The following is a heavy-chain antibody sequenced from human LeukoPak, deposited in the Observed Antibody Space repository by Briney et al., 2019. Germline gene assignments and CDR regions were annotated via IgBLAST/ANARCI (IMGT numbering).Heavy chain of an antibody. D-gene: IGHD5-24*01. CDR1: GFTFSKYG. Sequence: PGGSLRLSCAASGFTFSKYGMHWVRQAPGKGLEWVAVIWYDGTNKYYADSLKGRFTISRDNSKNTLYLQMNSLRAEDTAVYYCAKDLPTRDGYMYFDYWGQGTLVTVSS. CDR2: IWYDGTNK. CDR3: AKDLPTRDGYMYFDY. V-gene: IGHV3-30*02. J-gene: IGHJ4*02.